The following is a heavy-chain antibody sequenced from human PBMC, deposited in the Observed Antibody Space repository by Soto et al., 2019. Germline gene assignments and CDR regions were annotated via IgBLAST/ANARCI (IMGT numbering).Heavy chain of an antibody. J-gene: IGHJ4*02. CDR1: GGSISSGGYS. Sequence: TLSLTCAVSGGSISSGGYSWSWIRQPPGKGLEWIGYIYHSGSTYYNPSLKSRVTISVDRSKNQFSLKLSSVTAADTAVYYCARTGSGLFDYWGQGTLVTVSS. V-gene: IGHV4-30-2*01. CDR2: IYHSGST. D-gene: IGHD2-15*01. CDR3: ARTGSGLFDY.